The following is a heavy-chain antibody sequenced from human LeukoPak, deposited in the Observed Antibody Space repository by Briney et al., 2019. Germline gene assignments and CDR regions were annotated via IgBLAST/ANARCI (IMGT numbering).Heavy chain of an antibody. Sequence: GGSLRLSCAASEFTFRSYAMHWVRQAPGKGLEWVAVIWYDGSNKYYTDSVKGRFTISRDNSKNTLYLQMNSLRAEDTAVYYCARDNGYDYFDYWGQGTLVTVSS. CDR1: EFTFRSYA. J-gene: IGHJ4*02. V-gene: IGHV3-33*08. D-gene: IGHD5-12*01. CDR2: IWYDGSNK. CDR3: ARDNGYDYFDY.